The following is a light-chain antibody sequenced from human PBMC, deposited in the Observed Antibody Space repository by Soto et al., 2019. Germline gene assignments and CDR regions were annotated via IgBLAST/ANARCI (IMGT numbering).Light chain of an antibody. Sequence: DIQMTQSPSSLSASVGDRVTITCRASQSISSYLNWYQQKPGKAPKLLIYAASSLQSGVLSRFSRSGSGTDFTLTISSMQPEDFATYYCQQSYSTPWTFGQGTKVEIK. CDR1: QSISSY. J-gene: IGKJ1*01. V-gene: IGKV1-39*01. CDR2: AAS. CDR3: QQSYSTPWT.